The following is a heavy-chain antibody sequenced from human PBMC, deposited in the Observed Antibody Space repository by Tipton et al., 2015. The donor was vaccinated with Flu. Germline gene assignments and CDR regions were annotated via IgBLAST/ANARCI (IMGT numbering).Heavy chain of an antibody. J-gene: IGHJ6*02. CDR3: ARDDIAIVSPDVVVRVHSYRGMDV. D-gene: IGHD2/OR15-2a*01. CDR1: GFTFRTYA. V-gene: IGHV3-30-3*01. CDR2: MSSDGSGK. Sequence: SLRLSCAGSGFTFRTYAMHWGRQAPGKGLEWVAGMSSDGSGKEYADSVKGRFTISRDNSKNTVFLQMNSLRAEDTAVYYCARDDIAIVSPDVVVRVHSYRGMDVWGRGTTVTVSS.